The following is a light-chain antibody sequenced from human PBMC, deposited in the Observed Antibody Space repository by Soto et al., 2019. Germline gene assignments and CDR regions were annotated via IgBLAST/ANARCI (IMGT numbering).Light chain of an antibody. J-gene: IGLJ1*01. V-gene: IGLV4-69*01. CDR1: SGQSSYA. CDR2: LNSDGSH. CDR3: QTWGTGIQV. Sequence: QLVLTQSPSASASLGASVKLTCTLSSGQSSYAIAWQQQQPEKGPRYLMKLNSDGSHSKGDGIPDRFSGSSSGAERYLTISSLQSEDEADYYCQTWGTGIQVFGTGTKVTVL.